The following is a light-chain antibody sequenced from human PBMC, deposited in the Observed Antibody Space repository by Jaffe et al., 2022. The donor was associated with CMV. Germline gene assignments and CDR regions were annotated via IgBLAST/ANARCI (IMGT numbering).Light chain of an antibody. CDR1: QSLASN. CDR3: QQYNQWPIT. CDR2: ATS. J-gene: IGKJ5*01. Sequence: EIVMTQSPATLSVSPGERATLSCTASQSLASNLLAWYKQHPGQPPRLLIYATSTRPSGIPARFSGSGSGTDFTLTISSLQSEDFAVYYCQQYNQWPITFGQGTRLEIK. V-gene: IGKV3-15*01.